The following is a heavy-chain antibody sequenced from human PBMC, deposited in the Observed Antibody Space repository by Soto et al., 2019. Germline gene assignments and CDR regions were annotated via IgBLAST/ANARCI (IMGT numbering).Heavy chain of an antibody. CDR2: INAGNGNT. D-gene: IGHD3-9*01. CDR1: GYTFTTYA. J-gene: IGHJ4*02. V-gene: IGHV1-3*05. CDR3: ARLVTDQEY. Sequence: QVQLVQSGAEEKKPGASVKVSCKASGYTFTTYAIHWVRQAPGQSLEWMGWINAGNGNTKYSQNFQDRVTITRDTSASTAYLELNSLKSEDTAVYDCARLVTDQEYWGQGTLVTVSS.